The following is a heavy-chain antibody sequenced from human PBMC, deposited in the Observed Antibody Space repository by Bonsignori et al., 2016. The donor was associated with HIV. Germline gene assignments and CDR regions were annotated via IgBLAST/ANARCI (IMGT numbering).Heavy chain of an antibody. Sequence: WIRQPPGKGLEWVAVIWSDGSNKYYADSVKGRFTISRDNTKNTLYLQMNSLRGEDTAVYYCAKGLYSSSWLYYYSMDVWGKGTTVTVSS. V-gene: IGHV3-33*06. CDR2: IWSDGSNK. J-gene: IGHJ6*03. D-gene: IGHD6-13*01. CDR3: AKGLYSSSWLYYYSMDV.